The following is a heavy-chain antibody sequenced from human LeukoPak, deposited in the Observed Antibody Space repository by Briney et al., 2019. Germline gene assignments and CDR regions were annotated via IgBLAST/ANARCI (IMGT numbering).Heavy chain of an antibody. J-gene: IGHJ6*04. V-gene: IGHV3-7*01. CDR2: IKQDGSEK. CDR1: GFTFSSYW. D-gene: IGHD2-8*01. Sequence: QPGGSLRLSCAASGFTFSSYWMSWVRQAPGKGLEWVANIKQDGSEKYYVDSVKGRFTISRDNAKNSLYLQMNSLRAEDTAVYYCARFMGCINGVCYPSSPLDVWGKGTTVTVSS. CDR3: ARFMGCINGVCYPSSPLDV.